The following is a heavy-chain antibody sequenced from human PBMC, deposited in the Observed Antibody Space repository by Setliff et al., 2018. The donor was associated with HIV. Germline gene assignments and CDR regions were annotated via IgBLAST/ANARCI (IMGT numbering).Heavy chain of an antibody. J-gene: IGHJ4*02. CDR1: GCPITSNTYF. CDR2: IYHSGNT. Sequence: SETLSLTCSVSGCPITSNTYFWDWIRQAPGKGLEWIGSIYHSGNTYYNPSLKSRVSISVDTSKRQFSLKLTSVTAGDSALYYCARRRGQKATGWYYFDFWGQGALVTVSS. V-gene: IGHV4-39*01. D-gene: IGHD6-19*01. CDR3: ARRRGQKATGWYYFDF.